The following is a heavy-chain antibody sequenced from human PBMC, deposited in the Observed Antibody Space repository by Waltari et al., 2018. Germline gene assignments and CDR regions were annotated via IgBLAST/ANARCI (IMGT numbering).Heavy chain of an antibody. CDR3: ARDIVSTGGYYLDN. CDR1: GFSFSNYA. D-gene: IGHD2-8*02. V-gene: IGHV3-30*03. Sequence: QVRLVESGGAVVQTGRSLRLACAASGFSFSNYAMHWVRLVPGKGVEGGAARSNDENEKNYLDAVKGRFTIARDNAKNMVYLQMNSLTVEDTAVYYCARDIVSTGGYYLDNWGQGTRVTVSS. CDR2: RSNDENEK. J-gene: IGHJ4*02.